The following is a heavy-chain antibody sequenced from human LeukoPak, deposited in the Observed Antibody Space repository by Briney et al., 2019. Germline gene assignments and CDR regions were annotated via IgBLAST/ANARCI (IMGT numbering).Heavy chain of an antibody. CDR2: ISCSGGST. Sequence: GGSLRLSCAASGFTFSSYAMSWVRQAPGKGLEWASAISCSGGSTYYADSVKGRFTISRDNSKNTLYLQMNSLRAEDTAVYSCARDLSGLDAFDIWGQGTMVTVSS. CDR1: GFTFSSYA. J-gene: IGHJ3*02. CDR3: ARDLSGLDAFDI. D-gene: IGHD3-3*02. V-gene: IGHV3-23*01.